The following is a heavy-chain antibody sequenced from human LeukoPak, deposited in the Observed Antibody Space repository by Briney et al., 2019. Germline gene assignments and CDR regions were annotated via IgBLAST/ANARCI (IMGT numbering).Heavy chain of an antibody. J-gene: IGHJ3*02. CDR3: AKDRSEGSSWFDAFDI. CDR2: IKYDASDE. CDR1: GVSFSGYA. D-gene: IGHD6-13*01. V-gene: IGHV3-30*02. Sequence: QPGGSLRLSCAVSGVSFSGYAMHWVRQAPGKGLEWVGLIKYDASDEYYADSVKGRFTISRDNAKNSLYLQMNSLRAEDTALYYCAKDRSEGSSWFDAFDIWGQGTMVTVSS.